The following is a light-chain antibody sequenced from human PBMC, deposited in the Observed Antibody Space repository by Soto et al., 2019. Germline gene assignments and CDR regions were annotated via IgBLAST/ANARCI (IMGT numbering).Light chain of an antibody. CDR1: SSDVGSYNL. J-gene: IGLJ1*01. CDR3: CSYAGTSTYYV. CDR2: AVT. Sequence: QSALTQPASVSGSPGQSITISCTGTSSDVGSYNLVSWYQQHPGKAPKLMISAVTKRPSGVSNRFSGSKSGNTASLTISGLQAEAETDYYCCSYAGTSTYYVFGTGTKLTVL. V-gene: IGLV2-23*02.